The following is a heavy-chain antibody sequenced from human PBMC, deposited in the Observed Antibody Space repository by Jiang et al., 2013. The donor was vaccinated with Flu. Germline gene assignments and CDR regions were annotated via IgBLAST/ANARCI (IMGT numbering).Heavy chain of an antibody. CDR3: ARKGYRDGYNIDY. CDR2: INAVNGNT. Sequence: GAEVKKPGASVKVSCKASGYTFTSYAMHWVRQAPGQRLEWMGWINAVNGNTKYSQKFQGRVTITRDTSASTAYMELNSLTSEDTAVYYCARKGYRDGYNIDYWGQGTLVTVSS. V-gene: IGHV1-3*01. J-gene: IGHJ4*02. D-gene: IGHD5-24*01. CDR1: GYTFTSYA.